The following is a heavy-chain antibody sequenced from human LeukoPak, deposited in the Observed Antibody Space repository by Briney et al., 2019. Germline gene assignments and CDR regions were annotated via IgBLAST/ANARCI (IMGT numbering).Heavy chain of an antibody. CDR2: ISSNGGST. CDR1: GFTFSSYA. J-gene: IGHJ4*02. V-gene: IGHV3-64D*09. CDR3: VKARDYVWGSYRAY. Sequence: PGGSLRLSCSASGFTFSSYAMHWVRRAPGKGLEDVSAISSNGGSTYYADSVKGRFTISRDNSKNTLYLQMSSLRAEDTAVYYCVKARDYVWGSYRAYWGQGALVTVSS. D-gene: IGHD3-16*02.